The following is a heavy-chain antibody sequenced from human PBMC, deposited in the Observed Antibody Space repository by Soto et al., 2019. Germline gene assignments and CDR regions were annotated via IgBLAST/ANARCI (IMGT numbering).Heavy chain of an antibody. V-gene: IGHV1-46*01. CDR1: GYRFTSYY. CDR2: INPNSGIT. D-gene: IGHD5-18*01. CDR3: ARTSMQSRGYSYGHGGMDV. J-gene: IGHJ6*02. Sequence: GASVKVSCKTSGYRFTSYYMHWVRQAPGQGLEWMGIINPNSGITNYAQKFQGRVTMTRNTSISTAYMELSSLRSEDTAVYYCARTSMQSRGYSYGHGGMDVWGQGTTVTVSS.